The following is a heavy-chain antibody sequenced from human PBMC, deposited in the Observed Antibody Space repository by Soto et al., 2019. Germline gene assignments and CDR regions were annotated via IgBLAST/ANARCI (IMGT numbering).Heavy chain of an antibody. J-gene: IGHJ2*01. D-gene: IGHD6-13*01. V-gene: IGHV4-61*08. CDR3: ARGYYTSWYWFDR. CDR1: GGSVSTGVHY. Sequence: QVQLQESGPGRVKPSETLSLTCTVSVSGGSVSTGVHYWSWIRQPPGKGLEWIGYIYYSGSTNYNPALKSRVTISVDTSKNQFSLKLTSVTAADTAVYYCARGYYTSWYWFDRWGRGTLVTVSS. CDR2: IYYSGST.